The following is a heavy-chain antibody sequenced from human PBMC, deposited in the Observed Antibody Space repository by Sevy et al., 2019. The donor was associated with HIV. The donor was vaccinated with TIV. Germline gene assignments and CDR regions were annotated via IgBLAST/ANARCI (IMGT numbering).Heavy chain of an antibody. J-gene: IGHJ6*02. D-gene: IGHD2-2*02. CDR1: GFTFSRNA. Sequence: GGFLRLSCAASGFTFSRNAMSWVRQAPGKGLEWASGITASGVSTYYADSVKGLLTSYGDNSKNTLYLQMKSLRVEETAVYYCAKVRFCSSTTCYSIYYGMEVWGQRTTVTDSS. CDR2: ITASGVST. V-gene: IGHV3-23*01. CDR3: AKVRFCSSTTCYSIYYGMEV.